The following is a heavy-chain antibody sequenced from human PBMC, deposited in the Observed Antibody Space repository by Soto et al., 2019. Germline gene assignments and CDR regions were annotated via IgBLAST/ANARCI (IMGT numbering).Heavy chain of an antibody. D-gene: IGHD5-12*01. CDR3: AKDEKIVATIAPFFDY. V-gene: IGHV3-23*01. J-gene: IGHJ4*02. Sequence: GGSLRLSCAASGFTFSSYAMSWVRQAPGKGLEWVSAISGSGGSTYYADSVKGRFTISRDNSKNTLYLQMNSLRAEDTAVYYCAKDEKIVATIAPFFDYWGQGTLVTVSS. CDR2: ISGSGGST. CDR1: GFTFSSYA.